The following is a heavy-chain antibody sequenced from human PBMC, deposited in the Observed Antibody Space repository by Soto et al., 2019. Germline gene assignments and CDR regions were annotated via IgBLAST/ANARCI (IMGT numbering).Heavy chain of an antibody. CDR3: AKDLGGTGFDY. CDR2: ISYDGSNK. V-gene: IGHV3-30*18. J-gene: IGHJ4*02. CDR1: GFTFSSYG. Sequence: GGSLRLSCAASGFTFSSYGMHWVRQAPGKGLEWVAVISYDGSNKYYADSVKGRFTISRDNSKNTLYLQMNSLRAEDTAVYYCAKDLGGTGFDYWGQGTLVTVSS. D-gene: IGHD1-1*01.